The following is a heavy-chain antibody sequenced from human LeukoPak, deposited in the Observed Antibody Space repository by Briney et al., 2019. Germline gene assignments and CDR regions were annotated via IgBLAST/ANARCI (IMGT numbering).Heavy chain of an antibody. J-gene: IGHJ4*02. CDR2: INHSGST. V-gene: IGHV4-34*01. CDR1: GGSFSGYY. Sequence: PSETLSLTCAVYGGSFSGYYWSWIRQPPGKGLEWIGEINHSGSTNYNPSLKSRVTISVDTSKNQFSLKLSSVTAVDTAVYYCARGGRQPIYWGQGTLVTVSS. D-gene: IGHD1-14*01. CDR3: ARGGRQPIY.